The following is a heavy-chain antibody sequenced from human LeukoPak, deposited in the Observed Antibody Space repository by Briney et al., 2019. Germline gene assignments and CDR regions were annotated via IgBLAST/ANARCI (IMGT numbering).Heavy chain of an antibody. V-gene: IGHV3-23*01. D-gene: IGHD3-16*01. Sequence: PGGSLRLSCAASGFTFSSYAMSWVRQAPGKGLEWVSAISGSGGSTNYADSVKGRLTISGDNSKNTLYLQMNSLRAEDTAVYYCAKLGGQEVYNYYVGVWGKGTTVAVSS. J-gene: IGHJ6*03. CDR3: AKLGGQEVYNYYVGV. CDR1: GFTFSSYA. CDR2: ISGSGGST.